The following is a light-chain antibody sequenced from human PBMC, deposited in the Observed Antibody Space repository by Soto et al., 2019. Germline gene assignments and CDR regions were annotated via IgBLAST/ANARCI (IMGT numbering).Light chain of an antibody. Sequence: DIQMTQSPSSLSASVGDRVTITCRASQSIGGYLTWYQQLPGKAPKLLIFAASGLQSGVPSRFSGSGSGTDFTLTISSLQPEDFATYYCQQANSFPITFGQGTRLEIK. V-gene: IGKV1-12*01. J-gene: IGKJ5*01. CDR2: AAS. CDR1: QSIGGY. CDR3: QQANSFPIT.